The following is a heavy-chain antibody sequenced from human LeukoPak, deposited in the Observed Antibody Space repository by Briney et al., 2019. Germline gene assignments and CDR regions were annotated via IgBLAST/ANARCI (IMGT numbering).Heavy chain of an antibody. V-gene: IGHV1-24*01. D-gene: IGHD3-10*01. J-gene: IGHJ4*02. CDR3: ATVNMVRGVKPFGFDY. CDR1: GYTLTELS. CDR2: FDPEDGET. Sequence: ASVKVSCKVSGYTLTELSMHWVRQAPGKGLEWMGGFDPEDGETIYAQKFQGRVTMTEDTSTDTAYMELSSLRSEDTAVYYCATVNMVRGVKPFGFDYWGQRTLVTVSS.